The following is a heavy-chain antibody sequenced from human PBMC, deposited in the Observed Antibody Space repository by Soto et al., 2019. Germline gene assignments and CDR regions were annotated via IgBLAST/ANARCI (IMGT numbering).Heavy chain of an antibody. J-gene: IGHJ4*02. CDR2: IYYSGST. CDR3: ARADGDYVLLTFDY. V-gene: IGHV4-39*01. CDR1: GGSISSSSYY. D-gene: IGHD4-17*01. Sequence: LLQLPETLSLTCTVSGGSISSSSYYWGWIRQPPGKGLEWIGSIYYSGSTYYNPSLKSRVTISVDTSKNQFSLKLSSVTAADTAVYYCARADGDYVLLTFDYWGQGTLVTVSS.